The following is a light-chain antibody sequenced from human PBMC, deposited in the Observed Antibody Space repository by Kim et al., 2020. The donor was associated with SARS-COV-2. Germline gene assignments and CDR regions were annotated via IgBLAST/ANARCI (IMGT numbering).Light chain of an antibody. V-gene: IGKV1-39*01. Sequence: SVGDSVIITCRASQSISSHLNWYQQKPGKAPKLLIYAASSLQSGVPSRFTGSGYGTEFTLTIRTLQPEDSATYYCQQGYSSPQITFGQGTRLEIK. CDR3: QQGYSSPQIT. CDR1: QSISSH. J-gene: IGKJ5*01. CDR2: AAS.